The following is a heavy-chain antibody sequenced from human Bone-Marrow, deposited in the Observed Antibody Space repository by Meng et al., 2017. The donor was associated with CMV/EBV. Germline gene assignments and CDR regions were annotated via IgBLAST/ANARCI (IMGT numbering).Heavy chain of an antibody. J-gene: IGHJ6*02. CDR2: VYYSGST. V-gene: IGHV4-30-4*02. CDR1: GDSISSGDYY. Sequence: SETLSLTCTVSGDSISSGDYYWSWIRQPPGKGLEWIGCVYYSGSTYHNPSLKSRVTISLDTSKNQFSLKLSSVTAADTAVYYCARGSGNYDPHYYYGMDVWGQGTTVTVSS. CDR3: ARGSGNYDPHYYYGMDV. D-gene: IGHD1-7*01.